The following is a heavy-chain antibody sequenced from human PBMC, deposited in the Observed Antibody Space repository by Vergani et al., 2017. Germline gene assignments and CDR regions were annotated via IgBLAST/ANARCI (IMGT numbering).Heavy chain of an antibody. CDR2: IYTSGST. Sequence: QVQLQESGPGLVKPSQTLSLTCTVSGGSITSDSYYWSWIRQPAGKGLEWIGRIYTSGSTNYNPSLKSRVTMSVDTYKNQFPLKLCSVTAADTAEYYGARERSSGWTIAFDYWGQGTLVTVSS. J-gene: IGHJ4*02. V-gene: IGHV4-61*02. CDR1: GGSITSDSYY. CDR3: ARERSSGWTIAFDY. D-gene: IGHD6-19*01.